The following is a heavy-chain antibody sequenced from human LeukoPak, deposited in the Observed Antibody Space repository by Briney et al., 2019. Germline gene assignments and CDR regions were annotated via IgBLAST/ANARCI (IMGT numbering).Heavy chain of an antibody. J-gene: IGHJ6*03. CDR2: ISGSGGST. CDR3: AKARRRVEMATIGDYYYYVDV. CDR1: GFTFSSYA. D-gene: IGHD5-24*01. V-gene: IGHV3-23*01. Sequence: PGGSLRLSCAASGFTFSSYAMSWVRQAPGKGLEWVSAISGSGGSTYYADSVKGRFTISRDNSKNTLYLQMNSLRAEDTAVYYCAKARRRVEMATIGDYYYYVDVWGKGTTVTVSS.